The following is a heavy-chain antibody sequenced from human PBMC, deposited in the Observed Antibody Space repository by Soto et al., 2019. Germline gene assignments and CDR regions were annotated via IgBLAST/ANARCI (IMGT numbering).Heavy chain of an antibody. CDR3: ARVTPGNNLYYFYGLDV. J-gene: IGHJ6*02. CDR1: GFTFGTYA. V-gene: IGHV3-30-3*01. D-gene: IGHD1-1*01. CDR2: ISYEGSNT. Sequence: GGSLRLSCVASGFTFGTYAIHWVRLAPGKGLQWVALISYEGSNTYYADSVKGRFTVSRDNSKNTLYLQMNSLRPEDTGVYYCARVTPGNNLYYFYGLDVWGEGTSVTVSS.